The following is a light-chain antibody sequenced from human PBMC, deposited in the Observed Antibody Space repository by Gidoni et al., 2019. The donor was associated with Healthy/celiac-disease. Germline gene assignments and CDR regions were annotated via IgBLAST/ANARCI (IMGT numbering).Light chain of an antibody. J-gene: IGKJ1*01. V-gene: IGKV3-15*01. CDR3: QQYNNWPPWT. CDR1: QSVSSN. CDR2: GAS. Sequence: EIVMTQSSATLSVAPGERATLSCSASQSVSSNLARYQQKPGQAPRRLIYGASTRTAGITARFSGSGSGTEFTLTISSLQAEDFAVYYCQQYNNWPPWTFGQGTKVEIK.